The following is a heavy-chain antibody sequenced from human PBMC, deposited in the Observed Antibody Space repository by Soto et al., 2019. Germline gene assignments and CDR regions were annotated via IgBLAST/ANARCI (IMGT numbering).Heavy chain of an antibody. Sequence: QVQLVESGGGVVQPGRSLRLSCAASGFTLSSYAMHWVRQAPGKGLEWVAVISYDGSNKYNADSVKGRFTISRDNSKNTLYLQMNSLRAEDTAVYYCARPIVGATEGAFDIWGQWTMVTVSS. V-gene: IGHV3-30-3*01. CDR2: ISYDGSNK. D-gene: IGHD1-26*01. CDR1: GFTLSSYA. J-gene: IGHJ3*02. CDR3: ARPIVGATEGAFDI.